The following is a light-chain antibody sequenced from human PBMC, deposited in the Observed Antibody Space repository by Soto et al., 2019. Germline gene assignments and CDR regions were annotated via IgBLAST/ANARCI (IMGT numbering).Light chain of an antibody. J-gene: IGLJ1*01. CDR1: SRDVGGYDY. CDR2: DVN. Sequence: QSALTQPASVSVSHGQSITISGTGTSRDVGGYDYVSWYQQLPGKAPKLLIYDVNNRPSGVSHRFSGSKSGNTASLTISGLQAEDEADYYCSSYTGSSTFVFGTGTKVTV. CDR3: SSYTGSSTFV. V-gene: IGLV2-14*01.